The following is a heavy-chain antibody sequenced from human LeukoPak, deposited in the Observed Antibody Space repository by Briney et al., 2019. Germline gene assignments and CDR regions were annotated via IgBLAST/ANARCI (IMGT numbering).Heavy chain of an antibody. CDR1: GGSISNY. CDR3: ARETLDGGAFDI. V-gene: IGHV4-59*12. CDR2: IYYSGSI. Sequence: SETLSLTCTVSGGSISNYWSWIRQPPGKGLEWIGYIYYSGSINYNPSLKSRVIISVDKSKNQFSLKLSSVTAADTAVYYCARETLDGGAFDIWGQGTMVTVSS. J-gene: IGHJ3*02. D-gene: IGHD1-1*01.